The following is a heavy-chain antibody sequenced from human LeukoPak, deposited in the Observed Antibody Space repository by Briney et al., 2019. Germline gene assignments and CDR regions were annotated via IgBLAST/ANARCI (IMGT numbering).Heavy chain of an antibody. D-gene: IGHD5-24*01. CDR1: GFTFSSYA. CDR3: ARATLTPRRDGYTQGY. J-gene: IGHJ4*02. CDR2: ISYDGSNK. Sequence: PGRSLRLSCAASGFTFSSYAMHWVRQAPGKGLEWVAVISYDGSNKYYADSVKGRFTISRDNSKNTLYLQMNSLRAEDTAVYYCARATLTPRRDGYTQGYWGQGTLVTVSS. V-gene: IGHV3-30-3*01.